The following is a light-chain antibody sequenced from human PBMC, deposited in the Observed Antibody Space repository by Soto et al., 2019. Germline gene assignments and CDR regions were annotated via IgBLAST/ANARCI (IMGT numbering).Light chain of an antibody. CDR3: HEYNTWPWT. CDR1: QGLNRN. J-gene: IGKJ1*01. CDR2: GAS. V-gene: IGKV3-15*01. Sequence: ETVLTQSPATLSVSPGETATLSCTTSQGLNRNLAWYQQKPGQAPRVLIYGASTRAAGIPARFSGSGSGTEFILTISSLQSEDFAVYYCHEYNTWPWTFGQGTKVEIK.